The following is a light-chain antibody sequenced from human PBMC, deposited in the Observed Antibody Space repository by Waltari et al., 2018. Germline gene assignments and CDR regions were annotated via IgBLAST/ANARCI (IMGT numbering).Light chain of an antibody. CDR1: NSDIWTYNS. CDR3: NSYTTSRTLV. J-gene: IGLJ3*02. V-gene: IGLV2-14*01. CDR2: EVS. Sequence: QSALTQPASVSGSPGQSITISCTVTNSDIWTYNSISWYQQHPGKAPKLMIYEVSNRPSGVSDRFSGSRSGNTASLTISGLQVEDEADYYCNSYTTSRTLVFGGGTKLTVL.